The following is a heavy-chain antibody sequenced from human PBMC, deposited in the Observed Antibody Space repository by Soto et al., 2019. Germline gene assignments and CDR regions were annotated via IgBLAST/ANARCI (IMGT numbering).Heavy chain of an antibody. CDR2: IHPGDSDT. V-gene: IGHV5-51*01. CDR1: GYSFTSYW. CDR3: ARTPGPEVAASLEYYYFSGMDV. J-gene: IGHJ6*02. Sequence: GESLKISCEASGYSFTSYWIGWVRQMPGKGLEWMGIIHPGDSDTKYSPSFQGQVTISVDKSITTDYLQWSSLKASDTAMYYCARTPGPEVAASLEYYYFSGMDVWGQGTTVTVSS. D-gene: IGHD2-15*01.